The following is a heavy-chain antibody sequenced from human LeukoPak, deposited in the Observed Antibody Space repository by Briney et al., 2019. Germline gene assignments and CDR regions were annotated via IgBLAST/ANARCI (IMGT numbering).Heavy chain of an antibody. CDR1: GGSISSGDYY. CDR2: IYYSGST. D-gene: IGHD3-10*01. J-gene: IGHJ6*03. Sequence: SETLSLTCTVSGGSISSGDYYWSWIRQPPGKGLEWIGYIYYSGSTYYNPSLKSRVTISVDTSKHQFSLKLSSVTAADTAVYYCARDHTTMVRGIITYYYYYMDVWGKGTTVTVSS. CDR3: ARDHTTMVRGIITYYYYYMDV. V-gene: IGHV4-30-4*08.